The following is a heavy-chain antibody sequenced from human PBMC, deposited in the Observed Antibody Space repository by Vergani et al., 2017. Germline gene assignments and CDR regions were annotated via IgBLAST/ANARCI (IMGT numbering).Heavy chain of an antibody. V-gene: IGHV3-9*01. CDR1: GFTFDDYA. CDR3: ARDRGGSYYLDY. J-gene: IGHJ4*02. CDR2: ISWNSGSI. D-gene: IGHD1-26*01. Sequence: EVQLVESGGGLVQPGRSLRLSCAASGFTFDDYAMHWVRQAPGKGLEWVSGISWNSGSIGYADSVKGRFTISRDNAKNPLYLQMNSLRAEDTAVYYCARDRGGSYYLDYWGQGTLVTVSS.